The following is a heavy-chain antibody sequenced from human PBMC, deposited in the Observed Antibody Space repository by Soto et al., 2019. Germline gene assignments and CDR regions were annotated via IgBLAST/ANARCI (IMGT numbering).Heavy chain of an antibody. J-gene: IGHJ6*02. CDR1: GGSFSGYY. CDR3: ASSSLYGMDV. Sequence: PSETLSLTCAVYGGSFSGYYWSWIRQPPGKGLEWIGEINHSGSTNYNPSLKSRVTISVDTSKNQFSLKLSSVTAAETAVYYCASSSLYGMDVWGQGTTVTVSS. V-gene: IGHV4-34*01. CDR2: INHSGST.